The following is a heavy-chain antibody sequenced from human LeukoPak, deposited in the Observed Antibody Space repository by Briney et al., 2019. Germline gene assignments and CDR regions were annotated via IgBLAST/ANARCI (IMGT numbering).Heavy chain of an antibody. V-gene: IGHV3-48*02. CDR3: VRDHNYYFGY. CDR2: ITTNINII. CDR1: GFTLSSYN. J-gene: IGHJ4*02. Sequence: GGSLRLSCAASGFTLSSYNMNWVRQAPGKGLEWISYITTNINIISYADSVKGRFTISRDNAKYSLYLQMDSLRDEDTAVYYCVRDHNYYFGYWGQGILVTV.